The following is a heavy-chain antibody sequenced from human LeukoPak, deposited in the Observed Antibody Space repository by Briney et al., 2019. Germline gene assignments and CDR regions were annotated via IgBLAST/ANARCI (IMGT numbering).Heavy chain of an antibody. D-gene: IGHD1-26*01. CDR2: ISSSSSTI. V-gene: IGHV3-48*01. CDR3: ARSLVVGATYPYH. CDR1: GFTFSSYG. Sequence: GGSLRLSCAAPGFTFSSYGMTWVRQAPGKGLEWVSYISSSSSTIYYADSVKGRFTISRDNAKNSLYLQLNSLRAEDTAVYYCARSLVVGATYPYHWGQGTLVTVSS. J-gene: IGHJ5*02.